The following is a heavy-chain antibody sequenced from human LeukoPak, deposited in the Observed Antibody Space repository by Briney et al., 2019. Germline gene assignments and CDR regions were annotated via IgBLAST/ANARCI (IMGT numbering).Heavy chain of an antibody. J-gene: IGHJ6*02. CDR2: ISYDGSNK. V-gene: IGHV3-30-3*01. CDR3: ARDRGSSWYKAHYYYGMDV. D-gene: IGHD6-13*01. Sequence: GRSLRLSCAASGFTFSSYAMHWVRQAPGKGLEWVAVISYDGSNKYYADSVKGRFTISRDNSKSTLYLQMNSLRAEDTAVYYCARDRGSSWYKAHYYYGMDVWGQGTTVTVSS. CDR1: GFTFSSYA.